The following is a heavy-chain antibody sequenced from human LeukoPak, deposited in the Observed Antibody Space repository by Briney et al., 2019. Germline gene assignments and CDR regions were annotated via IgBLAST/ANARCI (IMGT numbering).Heavy chain of an antibody. J-gene: IGHJ5*02. CDR2: ISAYNGNT. Sequence: ASVKVSCKASGYTFTSYGISWVRQAPGQGLEWMGWISAYNGNTNYAQKLQSRVTTTTDTSTSTAYMELRSLRSDDTAVYYCARALLHSSSWYNWFDPWGQGTLVTVSS. V-gene: IGHV1-18*04. CDR3: ARALLHSSSWYNWFDP. CDR1: GYTFTSYG. D-gene: IGHD6-13*01.